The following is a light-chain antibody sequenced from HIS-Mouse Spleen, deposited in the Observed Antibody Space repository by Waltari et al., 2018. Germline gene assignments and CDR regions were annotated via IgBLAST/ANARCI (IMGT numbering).Light chain of an antibody. V-gene: IGLV1-47*01. CDR2: RNN. CDR1: SSNIGRHS. J-gene: IGLJ3*02. Sequence: QSVLTQPPSASGTPGQRVPIPCSGSSSNIGRHSVYWYQQLPGTAPKLLIYRNNQRPSGVPDRFSGSKSGTSASLAISGLRSEDEADYYCAAWDDSLSGPVFGGGTKLTVL. CDR3: AAWDDSLSGPV.